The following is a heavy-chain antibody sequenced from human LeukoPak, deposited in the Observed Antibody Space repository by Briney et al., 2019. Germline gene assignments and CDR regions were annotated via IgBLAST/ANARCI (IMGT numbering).Heavy chain of an antibody. D-gene: IGHD2-21*02. CDR2: IQNDGSNK. V-gene: IGHV3-30*02. CDR3: AKDRIVLVTATFDY. Sequence: GGSLRLSCAASGFTFILYDIHWVRQAPGKGLEWVAFIQNDGSNKYYADSVKGRFTISIDNSKNTLYLQMNSLRPDDTAMYYCAKDRIVLVTATFDYWGQGTLVTVSS. CDR1: GFTFILYD. J-gene: IGHJ4*02.